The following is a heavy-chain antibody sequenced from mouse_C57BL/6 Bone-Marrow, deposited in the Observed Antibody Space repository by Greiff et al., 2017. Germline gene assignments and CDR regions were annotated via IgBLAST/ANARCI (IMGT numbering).Heavy chain of an antibody. Sequence: QVQLQQSGPELVKPGASVKISCKASGYAFSSSWMNWVKQRPGKGLEWIGRIYPGDGDTNYNGKFKGKATLTADKSSSTAYMQLSSLTSEDSAVYCCAREGDYDEKYFDVWGTGTTVTVSS. D-gene: IGHD2-4*01. CDR3: AREGDYDEKYFDV. J-gene: IGHJ1*03. CDR2: IYPGDGDT. V-gene: IGHV1-82*01. CDR1: GYAFSSSW.